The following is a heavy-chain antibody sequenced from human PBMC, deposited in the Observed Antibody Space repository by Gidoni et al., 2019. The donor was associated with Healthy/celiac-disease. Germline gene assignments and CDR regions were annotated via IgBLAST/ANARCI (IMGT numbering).Heavy chain of an antibody. Sequence: GFTVSSNYMSWVRQAPGKGLEWGSVIYSGGSTYYADAVKGRFTISRDNSKNTLYLKMNSLRAEDTAVYYCARGEYSSSWYYFDYWGQGTLVTVSS. CDR2: IYSGGST. V-gene: IGHV3-66*02. J-gene: IGHJ4*02. D-gene: IGHD6-13*01. CDR1: GFTVSSNY. CDR3: ARGEYSSSWYYFDY.